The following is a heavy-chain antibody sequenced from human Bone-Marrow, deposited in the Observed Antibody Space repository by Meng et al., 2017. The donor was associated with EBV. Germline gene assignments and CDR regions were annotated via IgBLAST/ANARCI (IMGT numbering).Heavy chain of an antibody. V-gene: IGHV3-11*01. CDR2: ISGPGSSV. Sequence: VQVVEVVGGLCKPGGYLRVSCVASGFTFSDYYMTWISQAPGKGLEWVSYISGPGSSVYFADSVRGRFTISRDNAKNSLYLQMNSLRAEDTAVYYCARGGQWLRHYYFNHWGQGSLVTVSS. D-gene: IGHD6-19*01. J-gene: IGHJ4*02. CDR3: ARGGQWLRHYYFNH. CDR1: GFTFSDYY.